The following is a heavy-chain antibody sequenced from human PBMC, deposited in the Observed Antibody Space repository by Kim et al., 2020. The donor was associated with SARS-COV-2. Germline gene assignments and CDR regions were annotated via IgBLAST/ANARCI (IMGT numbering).Heavy chain of an antibody. V-gene: IGHV3-11*01. CDR2: I. Sequence: IYYADSVRCRFTISRDNAKNSLYLQMNSLRVEDTAVYYCARDGSSGWGLDYWGLGTLVTVSS. J-gene: IGHJ4*02. D-gene: IGHD6-19*01. CDR3: ARDGSSGWGLDY.